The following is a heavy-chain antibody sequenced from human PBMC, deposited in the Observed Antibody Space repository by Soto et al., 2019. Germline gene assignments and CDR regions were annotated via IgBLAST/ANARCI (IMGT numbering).Heavy chain of an antibody. CDR1: GFTFSSYA. CDR2: ISGSGGST. Sequence: LRLSCAASGFTFSSYAMSWVRQAPGKGLEWVSAISGSGGSTYYADSVKGRFTISRDNSKNTLYLQMNSLRAEDTAVYYCAKAYGDPLAGYFDLWGRGTLVTVSS. V-gene: IGHV3-23*01. J-gene: IGHJ2*01. CDR3: AKAYGDPLAGYFDL. D-gene: IGHD4-17*01.